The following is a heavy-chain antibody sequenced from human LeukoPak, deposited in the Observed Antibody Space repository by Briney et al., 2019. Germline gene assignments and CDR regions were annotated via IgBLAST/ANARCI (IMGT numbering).Heavy chain of an antibody. V-gene: IGHV3-23*01. J-gene: IGHJ4*02. CDR1: GFTFSSYA. CDR3: AKENYYDSSGYYGFDY. Sequence: PGGSLRLSCAASGFTFSSYAMSWVRQAPGEGLEWVSAISGSGGSTYYADSVKGRFTISRDDSKNTLYPQMNSLRAEDTAVYYCAKENYYDSSGYYGFDYWGQGTLVTVSS. D-gene: IGHD3-22*01. CDR2: ISGSGGST.